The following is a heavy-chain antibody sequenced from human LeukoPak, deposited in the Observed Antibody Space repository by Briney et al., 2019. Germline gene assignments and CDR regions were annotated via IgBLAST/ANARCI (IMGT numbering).Heavy chain of an antibody. J-gene: IGHJ4*02. CDR1: GFTFSSYA. CDR3: AGDSIRGGWYGGVDY. CDR2: MSFDGSNK. V-gene: IGHV3-30-3*01. Sequence: PGRSLRLSCAASGFTFSSYAMPWVRQALGKGLEWVALMSFDGSNKYYADSVKGRFTISRDNSKNTLYLQMNSLRPEDTAVYYCAGDSIRGGWYGGVDYWGQGTLVTVSS. D-gene: IGHD6-19*01.